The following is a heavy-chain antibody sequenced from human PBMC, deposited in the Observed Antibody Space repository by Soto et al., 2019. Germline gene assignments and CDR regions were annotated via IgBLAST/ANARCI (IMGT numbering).Heavy chain of an antibody. CDR1: CGSFIGYY. V-gene: IGHV4-34*01. CDR3: ARGSGCSSTSCHPPSLPNPDY. Sequence: SETLSLTCAFYCGSFIGYYCSWIRQPPGKGRKWIGEINDSGSTNYNPSLKSRVTISVDTSKNQFSLKLSSVTAADTAVYYCARGSGCSSTSCHPPSLPNPDYWGQGTLVTVSS. J-gene: IGHJ4*02. CDR2: INDSGST. D-gene: IGHD2-2*01.